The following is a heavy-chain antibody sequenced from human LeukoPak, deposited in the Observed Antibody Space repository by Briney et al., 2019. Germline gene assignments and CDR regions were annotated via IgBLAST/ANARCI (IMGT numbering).Heavy chain of an antibody. Sequence: GESLKISCQVSGYIFTHYWIGWVRQMPGKGLECMGIIYPGDSDTRYSPSFQGQVTISADKSINTAYLQWSSLKASDTAMYYCARLGTYWSNYYFEYWGQGTLVTVSS. J-gene: IGHJ4*02. V-gene: IGHV5-51*01. CDR3: ARLGTYWSNYYFEY. CDR2: IYPGDSDT. D-gene: IGHD3-10*01. CDR1: GYIFTHYW.